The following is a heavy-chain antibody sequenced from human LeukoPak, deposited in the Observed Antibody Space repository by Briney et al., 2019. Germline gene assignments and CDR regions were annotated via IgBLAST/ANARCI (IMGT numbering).Heavy chain of an antibody. D-gene: IGHD3-22*01. CDR2: INHSGST. V-gene: IGHV4-34*01. J-gene: IGHJ3*02. CDR1: VGSFSGYY. Sequence: SETLSLTCAVYVGSFSGYYWSWIRQPPGKGLEWIGEINHSGSTNYNPSLKSRVTISVDTSKNQFSLKLSSVTAADTAVYYCARSTQYYYDSSGYYSAFDIWGQGTMVTVSS. CDR3: ARSTQYYYDSSGYYSAFDI.